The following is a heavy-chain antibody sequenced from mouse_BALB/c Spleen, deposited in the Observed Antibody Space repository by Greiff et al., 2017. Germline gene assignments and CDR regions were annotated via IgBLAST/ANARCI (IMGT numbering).Heavy chain of an antibody. J-gene: IGHJ3*01. D-gene: IGHD2-14*01. CDR1: GYTFTSYW. CDR2: IYPGDGDT. V-gene: IGHV1-87*01. CDR3: ARDYYRYDGFAY. Sequence: LQESGAELARPGASVKLSCKASGYTFTSYWMQWVKQRPGQGLEWIGAIYPGDGDTRYTQKFKGKATLTADKSSSTAYMQLSSLASEDSAVYYCARDYYRYDGFAYWGQGTLVTVSA.